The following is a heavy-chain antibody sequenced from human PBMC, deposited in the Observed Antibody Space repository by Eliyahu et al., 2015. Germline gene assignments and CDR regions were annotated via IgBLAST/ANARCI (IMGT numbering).Heavy chain of an antibody. D-gene: IGHD1-26*01. V-gene: IGHV4-59*01. Sequence: QVQLQESGPGLVKPSEXLSLXCTVSGXSISSYYWSWIRQPPGKGLEWIGYIYYSGSTNYNPSLKSRVTISVDTSKNQFSLKLSSVTAADTAVYYCARDSGIQDAFDIWGQGTMVTVSS. CDR2: IYYSGST. CDR1: GXSISSYY. CDR3: ARDSGIQDAFDI. J-gene: IGHJ3*02.